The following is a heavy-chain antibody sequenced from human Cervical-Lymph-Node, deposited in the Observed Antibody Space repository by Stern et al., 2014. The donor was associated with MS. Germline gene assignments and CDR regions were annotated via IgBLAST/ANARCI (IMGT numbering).Heavy chain of an antibody. Sequence: VQLVQSGRDFVQPGGSLRLSCAASGFRLSSYSFHWVRQAPGKGLEWVSYISSSGTIIHYADSVEGRFTISRDNSRNSVFLQMNSLTAEDTAVYYCARPDHYERYGMDVWGQGTTVTVSS. D-gene: IGHD3-22*01. CDR2: ISSSGTII. CDR1: GFRLSSYS. V-gene: IGHV3-48*01. J-gene: IGHJ6*02. CDR3: ARPDHYERYGMDV.